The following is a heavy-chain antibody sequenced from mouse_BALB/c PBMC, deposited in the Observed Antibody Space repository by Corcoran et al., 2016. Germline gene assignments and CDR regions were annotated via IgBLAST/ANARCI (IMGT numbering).Heavy chain of an antibody. J-gene: IGHJ3*01. CDR1: GYTFTSYV. CDR2: INPYNDGT. V-gene: IGHV1S136*01. D-gene: IGHD2-4*01. CDR3: ARYGITKAY. Sequence: PLPHSGPELVKPGASVKMSCKASGYTFTSYVMHWVKQKPGQGLEWIGYINPYNDGTKYNEKFKGKATLTSDKSSSTAYMELSSLTSEDSAVYYCARYGITKAYWGQGTLVTVSA.